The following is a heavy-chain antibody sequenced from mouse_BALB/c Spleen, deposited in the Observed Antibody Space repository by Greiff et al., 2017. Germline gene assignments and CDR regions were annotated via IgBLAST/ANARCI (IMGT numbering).Heavy chain of an antibody. Sequence: DVKLVESGGGLVKPGGSLKLSCAASGFTFSSYTMSWVRQTPEKRLEWVATISSGGSYTYYPDSVKGRFTISRDNAKNTLYLQMSSLKSEDTAMYYCTRDYDYDPPWFAYWGQGTLVTVSA. CDR1: GFTFSSYT. CDR2: ISSGGSYT. J-gene: IGHJ3*01. V-gene: IGHV5-6-4*01. D-gene: IGHD2-4*01. CDR3: TRDYDYDPPWFAY.